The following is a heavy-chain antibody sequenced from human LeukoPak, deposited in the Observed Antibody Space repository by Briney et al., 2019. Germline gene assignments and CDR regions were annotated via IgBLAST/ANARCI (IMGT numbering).Heavy chain of an antibody. CDR1: GGTFSSYA. D-gene: IGHD6-13*01. J-gene: IGHJ2*01. Sequence: ASVKVSCKASGGTFSSYAISWVRQAPGQGLEWMGRIIPIFGTANYAQKFQGRVTITTDESTSTAYMELSSLRSEDTAVYYCARDQQLVPRYFDLWGRGTLVTVSS. V-gene: IGHV1-69*05. CDR2: IIPIFGTA. CDR3: ARDQQLVPRYFDL.